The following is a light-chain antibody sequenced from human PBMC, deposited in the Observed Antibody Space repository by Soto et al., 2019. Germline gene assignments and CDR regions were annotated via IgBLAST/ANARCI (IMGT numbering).Light chain of an antibody. Sequence: DIQMTQSPSTLSASVADSVTITCRASQNIRNWLAWYQQKPGKAPTPLIYDDSSLKSGDPARFSGSGSGTEFTLTISSLQPDDFATYYCQQYNTYSTFGQGTRLEIK. CDR2: DDS. V-gene: IGKV1-5*01. CDR3: QQYNTYST. CDR1: QNIRNW. J-gene: IGKJ5*01.